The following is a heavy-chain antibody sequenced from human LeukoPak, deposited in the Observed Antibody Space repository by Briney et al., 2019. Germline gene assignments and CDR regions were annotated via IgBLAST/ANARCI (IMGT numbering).Heavy chain of an antibody. CDR2: VQTKPNSYAT. Sequence: PGGSLKLSCVVSGLTFSASDMHWVRRASGKGLEWVGRVQTKPNSYATAYAASLKGRFTISRDDSINTAYLQMNSLRAEDTAVYYCAREGCRTSCPTWGYFDHWGQGTLVTVSS. D-gene: IGHD2-2*01. J-gene: IGHJ4*02. V-gene: IGHV3-73*01. CDR1: GLTFSASD. CDR3: AREGCRTSCPTWGYFDH.